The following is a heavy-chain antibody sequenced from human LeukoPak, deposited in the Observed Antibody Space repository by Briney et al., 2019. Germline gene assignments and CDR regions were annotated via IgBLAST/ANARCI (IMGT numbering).Heavy chain of an antibody. CDR3: TAVYYCARDRSGYFDY. CDR2: ISGSGGST. Sequence: GGSLRLSCTASRFTFSSYAMSWVRQAPAKGLEWVSAISGSGGSTYYADSVKGRFTISRDNSKNTLYLQMNSLRAEDSLRAEDTAVYYCARDRSGYFDYWGQGTLVTVSS. J-gene: IGHJ4*02. CDR1: RFTFSSYA. D-gene: IGHD3-10*01. V-gene: IGHV3-23*01.